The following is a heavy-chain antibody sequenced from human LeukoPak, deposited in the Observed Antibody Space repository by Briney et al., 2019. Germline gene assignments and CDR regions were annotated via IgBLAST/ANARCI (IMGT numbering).Heavy chain of an antibody. J-gene: IGHJ5*02. CDR1: GGTFSSYA. Sequence: SVKVSCKASGGTFSSYAISWVRQAPGQGLEWMGGIIPIFGTANYAQKFQGRVTITADESTSTAYMELSSLRSGDTAVYYCARSYYDSSGLNWFDPWGQGTLVTVSS. D-gene: IGHD3-22*01. CDR2: IIPIFGTA. V-gene: IGHV1-69*01. CDR3: ARSYYDSSGLNWFDP.